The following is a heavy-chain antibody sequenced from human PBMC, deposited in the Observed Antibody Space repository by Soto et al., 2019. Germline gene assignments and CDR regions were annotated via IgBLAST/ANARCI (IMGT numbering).Heavy chain of an antibody. CDR1: GYTFTSYG. V-gene: IGHV1-18*01. D-gene: IGHD4-17*01. J-gene: IGHJ6*02. CDR2: ISAYNGNT. CDR3: ASRYGESYYYGMDV. Sequence: QVQLGQTGAEVKKHGASVKVSCKDSGYTFTSYGISWGRQAPGQVLEWMGRISAYNGNTNSAQKFQGRVTMTTDTSTSTAYIRFRSLRSHATAVYYCASRYGESYYYGMDVWGQGTTFTAAS.